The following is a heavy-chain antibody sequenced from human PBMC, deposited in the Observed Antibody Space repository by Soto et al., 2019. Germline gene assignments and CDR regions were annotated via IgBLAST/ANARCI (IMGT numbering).Heavy chain of an antibody. CDR1: GFTFSSYG. D-gene: IGHD4-17*01. J-gene: IGHJ5*02. V-gene: IGHV3-23*01. Sequence: GGSLRLSCAASGFTFSSYGMSWVRQAPGKGLEWVSAISGESDSIYYADSVKGRFTISRDNSKNTLYLQMNSLGVEDTAVYFCAKDPTVTTWAIWFDPWGQGTLVTV. CDR2: ISGESDSI. CDR3: AKDPTVTTWAIWFDP.